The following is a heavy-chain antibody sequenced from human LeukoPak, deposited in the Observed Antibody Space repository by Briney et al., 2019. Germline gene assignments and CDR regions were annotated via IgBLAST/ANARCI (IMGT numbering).Heavy chain of an antibody. CDR2: ISSSGSTI. CDR3: ARGYCSSTSCYFDGWY. D-gene: IGHD2-2*01. CDR1: GFTFSDYY. V-gene: IGHV3-11*01. J-gene: IGHJ4*02. Sequence: GGPLRLSCAASGFTFSDYYMSWIRQAPGKGLEWVSYISSSGSTIYYADSVKGRFTISRDNAKNSLYLQMNSLRAEDTAVYYCARGYCSSTSCYFDGWYWGQGTLVTVSS.